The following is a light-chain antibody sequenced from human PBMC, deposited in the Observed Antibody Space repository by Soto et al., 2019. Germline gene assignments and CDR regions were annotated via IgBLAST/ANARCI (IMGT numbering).Light chain of an antibody. V-gene: IGLV3-21*01. J-gene: IGLJ3*02. Sequence: SYELTQPPSVSVAPGKTARLTCGGNNIGSKSVHWYQQRPGQAPVVVMYHDNDRPSGIPQRFSGSNSGNTATLTISRVEAGDEADYYCQVWDSSSDHPGVFGGGTKLTVL. CDR3: QVWDSSSDHPGV. CDR2: HDN. CDR1: NIGSKS.